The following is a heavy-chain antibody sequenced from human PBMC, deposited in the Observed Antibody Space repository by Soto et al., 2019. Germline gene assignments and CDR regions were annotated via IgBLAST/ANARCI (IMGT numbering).Heavy chain of an antibody. V-gene: IGHV4-34*01. J-gene: IGHJ5*02. CDR1: GGSFSGYY. CDR2: INHSGST. Sequence: QVQLQQWGAGLLKPSETLSLTCAVYGGSFSGYYWSWIRQPPGKGLEWIGEINHSGSTNYNPSLKSRVTISVDTSKNQFSLKLSSVTDADTAVYYWARGAEITMVRGVIRWFDPWGQGTLVTVSS. CDR3: ARGAEITMVRGVIRWFDP. D-gene: IGHD3-10*01.